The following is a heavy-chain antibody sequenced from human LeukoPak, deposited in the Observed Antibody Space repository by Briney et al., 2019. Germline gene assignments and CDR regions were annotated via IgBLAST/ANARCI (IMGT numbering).Heavy chain of an antibody. CDR3: ATKGAAGQYYYYSMDV. J-gene: IGHJ6*02. D-gene: IGHD6-13*01. CDR1: GFTFSSYT. V-gene: IGHV3-21*01. CDR2: ISSITTYI. Sequence: GGSLRLSCAASGFTFSSYTMNWVRQAPGKGLEWVSSISSITTYIYYADSVKGRFTISRDNAKNSLYLQMNSLRAEDTAVYYCATKGAAGQYYYYSMDVWGQGTTATVSS.